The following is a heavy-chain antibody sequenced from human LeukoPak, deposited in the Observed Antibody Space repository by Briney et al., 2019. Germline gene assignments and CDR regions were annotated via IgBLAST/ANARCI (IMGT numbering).Heavy chain of an antibody. CDR3: ARGSRYSSSWYGASAAEYFQH. CDR2: ISGSGVNT. CDR1: GFTFSSYA. D-gene: IGHD6-13*01. Sequence: GGSLRLSCAASGFTFSSYAMNWVRQAPGKGLEWVSVISGSGVNTYYADSVTGRFTISRDNSKNTLYLQMNSLRAEDTAVYYCARGSRYSSSWYGASAAEYFQHWGQGTLVTVSS. V-gene: IGHV3-23*01. J-gene: IGHJ1*01.